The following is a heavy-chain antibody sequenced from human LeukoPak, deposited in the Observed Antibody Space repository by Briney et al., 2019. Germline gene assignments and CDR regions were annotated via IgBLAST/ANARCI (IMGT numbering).Heavy chain of an antibody. D-gene: IGHD3-22*01. V-gene: IGHV4-59*08. CDR3: ARLNYYDSSGYYQRDYYYYGMDV. Sequence: SETLSLTCTVSGGSISSYYWSWIRQPPGKGLEWIGYIYYSGSTNYNPSLKCRVTISVDTSKNQFSLKLSSVTAADTAVYYCARLNYYDSSGYYQRDYYYYGMDVWGQGTTVTVSS. CDR2: IYYSGST. CDR1: GGSISSYY. J-gene: IGHJ6*02.